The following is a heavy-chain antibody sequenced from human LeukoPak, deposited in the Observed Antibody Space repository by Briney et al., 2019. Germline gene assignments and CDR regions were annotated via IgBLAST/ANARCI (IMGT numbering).Heavy chain of an antibody. Sequence: GESLKISCKGSGYPFDTYWIGWVRQSPGKGLEWMGIINPLDSDTRYSPSFQGQVTFSADKSITTAYLQWSSLAASDTAMYYCTRRIDYGDYDYWGQGTLVTVSS. V-gene: IGHV5-51*01. CDR1: GYPFDTYW. D-gene: IGHD4-17*01. J-gene: IGHJ4*02. CDR2: INPLDSDT. CDR3: TRRIDYGDYDY.